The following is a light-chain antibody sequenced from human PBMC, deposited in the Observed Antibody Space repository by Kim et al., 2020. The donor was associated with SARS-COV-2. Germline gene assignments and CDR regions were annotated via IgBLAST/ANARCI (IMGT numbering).Light chain of an antibody. CDR1: HIVSSDY. V-gene: IGKV3-20*01. CDR2: GAS. J-gene: IGKJ2*01. Sequence: SRGASATLSCRASHIVSSDYVAWFQQKPGQPPRLLIYGASNRATGIPDRFSGSGSGADFTLTITRLEPEDFALYYCQQYGSSSYTFGQGTKLEI. CDR3: QQYGSSSYT.